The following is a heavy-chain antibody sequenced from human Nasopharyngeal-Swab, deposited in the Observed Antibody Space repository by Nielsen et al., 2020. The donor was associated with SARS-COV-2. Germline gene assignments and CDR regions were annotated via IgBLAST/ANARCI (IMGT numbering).Heavy chain of an antibody. CDR1: GYTFKSFA. CDR3: AVDYGDYDSYYGMDV. J-gene: IGHJ6*02. Sequence: ASVKVSCKASGYTFKSFAVNWVRQAPGQGLEWMGWISAYNGNTNYAQNLQGRVTMTTDTSTNTVYMELRSLRSDDTAVYYCAVDYGDYDSYYGMDVWGQGTTVTVSS. V-gene: IGHV1-18*01. CDR2: ISAYNGNT. D-gene: IGHD4-17*01.